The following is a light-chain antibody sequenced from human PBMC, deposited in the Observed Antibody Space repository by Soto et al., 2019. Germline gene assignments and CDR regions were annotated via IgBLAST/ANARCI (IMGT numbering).Light chain of an antibody. Sequence: DIQMTQSPSTLSASVGDRVTVTCRASQGISASLAWFQQRPGKAPKRLIYDVSSLESGVPSRFSGSGSGTEFTLTISSLQPDDFATYYCQQYSTFWTFGQGTKVEI. V-gene: IGKV1-5*01. J-gene: IGKJ1*01. CDR2: DVS. CDR1: QGISAS. CDR3: QQYSTFWT.